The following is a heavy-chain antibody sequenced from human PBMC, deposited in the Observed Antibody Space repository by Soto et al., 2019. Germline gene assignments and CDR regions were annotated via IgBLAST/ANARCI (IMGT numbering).Heavy chain of an antibody. V-gene: IGHV3-30*03. D-gene: IGHD2-15*01. J-gene: IGHJ4*02. Sequence: QVQLVESGGGVVQPGRSLRLSCAASGFTFSRYVMHWVRQAPGKGLEWVALISSDGSNKYYIDSVKGRLTVSRDNPKNTLXLEMNXLRAEDTAVYYCAXGYCXGLRCPSDTFDSWGQGTLVTVSS. CDR2: ISSDGSNK. CDR1: GFTFSRYV. CDR3: AXGYCXGLRCPSDTFDS.